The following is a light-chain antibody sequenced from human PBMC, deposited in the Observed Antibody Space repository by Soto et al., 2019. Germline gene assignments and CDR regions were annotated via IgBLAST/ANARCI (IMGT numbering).Light chain of an antibody. CDR2: DVS. J-gene: IGLJ2*01. CDR3: SSYTVFQTLT. Sequence: QSALTQPTSISGSPGQSITISCTGTSNDLGSHNYAACHRQYPRKAPQLVIYDVSNRPSGISNRFSGSKTGNTAFLTISGLQTEDEADYYCSSYTVFQTLTFGGGTKVTVL. CDR1: SNDLGSHNY. V-gene: IGLV2-14*03.